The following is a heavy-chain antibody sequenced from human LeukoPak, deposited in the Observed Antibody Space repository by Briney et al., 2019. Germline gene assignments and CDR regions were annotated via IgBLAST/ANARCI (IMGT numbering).Heavy chain of an antibody. Sequence: SETLSLTCAVYGGSFSVYYWSWIRQPPGKGLEWIGEINHSGSTNYNPSLKSRVTISVDTSKNQFSLKLSSVTAADTAVYYCARVLRYFDWLLYLDGMDVWGQGTTVTVSS. D-gene: IGHD3-9*01. CDR2: INHSGST. V-gene: IGHV4-34*01. CDR1: GGSFSVYY. CDR3: ARVLRYFDWLLYLDGMDV. J-gene: IGHJ6*02.